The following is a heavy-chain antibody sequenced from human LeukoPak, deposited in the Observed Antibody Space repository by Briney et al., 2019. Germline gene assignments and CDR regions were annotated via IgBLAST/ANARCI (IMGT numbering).Heavy chain of an antibody. V-gene: IGHV3-66*01. Sequence: GGSLRLSCAASGFTVSSNYMSWVRQAPGKGLEWVSLISGGTSTFYADSVKGRFTISRDNSKNTLYLQMNSLRAEDTAVYYCAREPGVVGARFDYWGQGTLVTVSS. CDR2: ISGGTST. CDR3: AREPGVVGARFDY. D-gene: IGHD1-26*01. J-gene: IGHJ4*02. CDR1: GFTVSSNY.